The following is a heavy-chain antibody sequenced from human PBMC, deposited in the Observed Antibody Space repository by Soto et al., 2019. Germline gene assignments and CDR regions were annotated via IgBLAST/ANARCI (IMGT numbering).Heavy chain of an antibody. CDR2: ISAYNGNT. CDR1: GYTFTSYG. J-gene: IGHJ6*02. D-gene: IGHD2-15*01. CDR3: ARDAGYCSGGSCYSNHYYYYGMDV. V-gene: IGHV1-18*04. Sequence: QVQLVQSGAEVKKPGVSVKVSCKASGYTFTSYGISWVRQAPGQGLEWMGWISAYNGNTNYAQKLQGRVTMTTDTSTSTAYMELRSLRSDDTAVYYCARDAGYCSGGSCYSNHYYYYGMDVWGQGTTVTVSS.